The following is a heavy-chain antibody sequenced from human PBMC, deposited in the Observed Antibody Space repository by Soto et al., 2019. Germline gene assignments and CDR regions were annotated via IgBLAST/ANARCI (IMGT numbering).Heavy chain of an antibody. V-gene: IGHV1-18*01. CDR1: GYTFTSYG. Sequence: GASVKVSCKASGYTFTSYGISWVRQAPGQGLEWMGWISAYNGNTNYAQKLQGRVTMTTDTSTSTAYMELRSLRSDDTAVYYCARDLRRYSYGYTGLDDWGQGTLVTISS. CDR3: ARDLRRYSYGYTGLDD. CDR2: ISAYNGNT. D-gene: IGHD5-18*01. J-gene: IGHJ4*02.